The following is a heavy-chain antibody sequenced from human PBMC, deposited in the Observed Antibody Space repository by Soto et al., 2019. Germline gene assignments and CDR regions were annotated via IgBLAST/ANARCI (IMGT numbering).Heavy chain of an antibody. CDR1: GYTFTSYA. V-gene: IGHV1-3*01. Sequence: GASVKVSCKASGYTFTSYAMHWVRQAPGQRLEWMGWINAGNGNTKYSQKFQGRVTITRDTSASTAYMELSSVTAADTAVYYCARALGGSSWYGDPFDYWGQGTLVTVSS. CDR3: ARALGGSSWYGDPFDY. CDR2: INAGNGNT. J-gene: IGHJ4*02. D-gene: IGHD6-13*01.